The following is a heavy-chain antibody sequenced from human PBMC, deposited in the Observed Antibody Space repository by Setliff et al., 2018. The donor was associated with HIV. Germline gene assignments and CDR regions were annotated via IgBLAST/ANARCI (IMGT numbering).Heavy chain of an antibody. D-gene: IGHD3-16*01. CDR1: GGTSSSYG. CDR2: IIPIFDTV. Sequence: EASVKVSCKASGGTSSSYGISWVRQAPGQGPEWMGGIIPIFDTVNYAQKFQGRVTITADESTNTAYMELSSLRSEDTAVYYCARDRRSAITFGGLNAVSISGMDVWGQGTTVTVSS. V-gene: IGHV1-69*13. CDR3: ARDRRSAITFGGLNAVSISGMDV. J-gene: IGHJ6*02.